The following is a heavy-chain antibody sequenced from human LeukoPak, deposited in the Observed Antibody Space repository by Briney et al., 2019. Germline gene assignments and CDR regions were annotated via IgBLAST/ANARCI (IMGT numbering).Heavy chain of an antibody. CDR1: GYSISSGYY. J-gene: IGHJ4*02. D-gene: IGHD3-10*01. CDR2: IYHSGST. CDR3: ARSGYMVRGVLDY. Sequence: SETLSLTCAVSGYSISSGYYWGWIRQPPGKGLEWIGSIYHSGSTYCNPSLKSRVTISVDTSKNQFSLKLSSVTAADTAVYYCARSGYMVRGVLDYWGQGTLVTVSS. V-gene: IGHV4-38-2*01.